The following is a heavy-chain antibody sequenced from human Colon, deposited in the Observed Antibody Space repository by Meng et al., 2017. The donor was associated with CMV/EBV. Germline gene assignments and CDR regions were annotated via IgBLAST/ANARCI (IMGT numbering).Heavy chain of an antibody. CDR1: GFTVSSSG. D-gene: IGHD6-13*01. CDR2: IWYDGRNI. J-gene: IGHJ4*02. V-gene: IGHV3-33*01. Sequence: SGFTVSSSGMHWVRQAPGKGLEWVAVIWYDGRNIYYADSVKGRFTISRDNFKNTLYLQMSSLRAEDTAVYYCARDEGSWASVSNCDYWGQGTLVTVSS. CDR3: ARDEGSWASVSNCDY.